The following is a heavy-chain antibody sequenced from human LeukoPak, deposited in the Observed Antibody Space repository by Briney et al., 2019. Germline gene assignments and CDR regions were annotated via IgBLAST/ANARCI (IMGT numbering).Heavy chain of an antibody. CDR2: ITSTSSYI. V-gene: IGHV3-21*01. J-gene: IGHJ4*02. Sequence: PGGSLRLSCAASGFAFSTYSTNWVRQAPGKGLEWVSSITSTSSYIYYADSVKGRFTISRDNAKNSLYLQMNTPRAEDTAVYYCARVAGGSHHFDYWGQGTLVTVSS. CDR3: ARVAGGSHHFDY. D-gene: IGHD1-26*01. CDR1: GFAFSTYS.